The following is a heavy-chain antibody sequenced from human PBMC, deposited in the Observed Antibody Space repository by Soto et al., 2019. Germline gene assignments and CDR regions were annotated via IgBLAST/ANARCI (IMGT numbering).Heavy chain of an antibody. V-gene: IGHV3-30*18. CDR1: GFTFSSYG. CDR2: ISYDGSNK. J-gene: IGHJ3*02. D-gene: IGHD4-17*01. Sequence: PVGSLRLSCAASGFTFSSYGMHWVRQAPGKGLEWVAVISYDGSNKYYADSVKGRFTISRDNSKNTLYLQMNSLRAEDTAVYYCAKDTTDNGDYVGAFDIWGQGTMVTVSS. CDR3: AKDTTDNGDYVGAFDI.